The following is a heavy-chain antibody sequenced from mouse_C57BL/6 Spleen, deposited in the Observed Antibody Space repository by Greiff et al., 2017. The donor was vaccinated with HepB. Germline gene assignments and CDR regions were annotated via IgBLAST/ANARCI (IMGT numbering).Heavy chain of an antibody. CDR1: GYTFTDYY. V-gene: IGHV1-77*01. CDR3: ARSDDYGTAMDY. CDR2: IGPGSGST. J-gene: IGHJ4*01. Sequence: QVHVKQSGAELVKPGASVKISCKASGYTFTDYYINWVKQRPGQGLEWIGKIGPGSGSTYYNEKFKGKATMTADKSSSTAYMQLRSLTSEDSAVYFCARSDDYGTAMDYWGQGTSVTVSS. D-gene: IGHD1-1*01.